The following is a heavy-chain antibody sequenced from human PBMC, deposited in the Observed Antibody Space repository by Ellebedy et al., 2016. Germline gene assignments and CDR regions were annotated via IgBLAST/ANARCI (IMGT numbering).Heavy chain of an antibody. CDR3: AKWNGGWYAFDV. V-gene: IGHV4-59*01. J-gene: IGHJ3*01. Sequence: SETLSLTCTVSGGSIGNYYWNWIRRPPGKGLEWIGYVFHTGTTNYNPSLKSRVTMSVDTSKSQFSLRLTSVTAADTAVYYCAKWNGGWYAFDVWGLGTMVTVSS. CDR1: GGSIGNYY. CDR2: VFHTGTT. D-gene: IGHD6-19*01.